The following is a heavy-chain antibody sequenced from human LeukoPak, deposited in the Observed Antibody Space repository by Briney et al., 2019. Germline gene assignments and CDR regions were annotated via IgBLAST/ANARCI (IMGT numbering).Heavy chain of an antibody. CDR3: ARGRVDYDILTGYYGYFDY. CDR2: IKQDGSEK. V-gene: IGHV3-7*01. CDR1: GFTFSSYA. Sequence: GGSLRLSCAASGFTFSSYAMSWVRQAPGKGLEWVANIKQDGSEKYYVDSVKGRFTISRDNAKNSLYLQMNSLRAEDTAVYYCARGRVDYDILTGYYGYFDYWGQGTLVTVSS. J-gene: IGHJ4*02. D-gene: IGHD3-9*01.